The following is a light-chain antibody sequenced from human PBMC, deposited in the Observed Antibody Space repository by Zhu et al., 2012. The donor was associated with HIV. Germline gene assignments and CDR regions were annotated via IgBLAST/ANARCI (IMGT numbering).Light chain of an antibody. V-gene: IGKV3-20*01. CDR3: QHYDNSPPRYT. Sequence: EIVLTQSPGTLSLSPGERATLSCRASQSVSSSYLAWYQQKPGQAPRLLIYGAFSRATGIPDRFSGSGSGTDFTLTISRLEPEDFVVYYCQHYDNSPPRYTFGQGTKLEIK. CDR2: GAF. J-gene: IGKJ2*01. CDR1: QSVSSSY.